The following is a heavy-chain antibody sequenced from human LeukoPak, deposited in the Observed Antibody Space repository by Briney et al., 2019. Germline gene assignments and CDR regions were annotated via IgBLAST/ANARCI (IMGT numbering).Heavy chain of an antibody. CDR2: IYSGGSI. D-gene: IGHD5-18*01. CDR3: ASGKETSMAQGY. CDR1: GFTVSSNY. J-gene: IGHJ4*02. V-gene: IGHV3-53*01. Sequence: GGSLRLSCAVSGFTVSSNYMTWVRQAPGTGLEWASVIYSGGSIYYADSVKGRFTISRDISKNTVDLQLNSLRAEDTAVYYCASGKETSMAQGYWGQGTLVTVSS.